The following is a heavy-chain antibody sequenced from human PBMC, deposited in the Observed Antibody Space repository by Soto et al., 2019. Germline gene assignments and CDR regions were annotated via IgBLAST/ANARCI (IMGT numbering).Heavy chain of an antibody. CDR2: IYSGGST. V-gene: IGHV3-66*01. J-gene: IGHJ1*01. Sequence: EVQLVESGGGLVQPGGSLRLSCAASGFTVSSNYMSWVRQAPGKGLEWVSVIYSGGSTYYADSVKGRFTISRDNSKNTLYLQMNSLRAEDTAVYYCARDTRIVPFQHWGQGTLVTVSS. CDR1: GFTVSSNY. D-gene: IGHD3-22*01. CDR3: ARDTRIVPFQH.